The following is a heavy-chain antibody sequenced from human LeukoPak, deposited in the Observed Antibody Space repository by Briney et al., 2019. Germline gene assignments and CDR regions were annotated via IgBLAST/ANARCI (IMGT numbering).Heavy chain of an antibody. CDR1: GVSISSGDYY. V-gene: IGHV4-30-4*01. D-gene: IGHD2-2*01. CDR2: INYSGST. CDR3: ARDPETYCTSTSCYGY. J-gene: IGHJ4*02. Sequence: SETLSLTCTVSGVSISSGDYYWSWIRQPPGKGLEWIGYINYSGSTYYNPSLKSRVIISVDTSKNQFSLKLSSVTAADTAVYYCARDPETYCTSTSCYGYWGQGTLVTVSS.